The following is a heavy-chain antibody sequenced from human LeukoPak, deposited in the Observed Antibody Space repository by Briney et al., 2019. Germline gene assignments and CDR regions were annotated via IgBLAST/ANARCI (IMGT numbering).Heavy chain of an antibody. CDR3: ARVLNDYGDYESRRNSGLLMSD. J-gene: IGHJ4*02. Sequence: GASVKVSCKASGGTFSSYAISWVRQAPGQGLEWMGRIIPILGIANYAQKFQGRVTITADKSTSTAYMELSSLRSEDTAVYYCARVLNDYGDYESRRNSGLLMSDWGQGTLVTVSS. V-gene: IGHV1-69*04. CDR1: GGTFSSYA. D-gene: IGHD4-17*01. CDR2: IIPILGIA.